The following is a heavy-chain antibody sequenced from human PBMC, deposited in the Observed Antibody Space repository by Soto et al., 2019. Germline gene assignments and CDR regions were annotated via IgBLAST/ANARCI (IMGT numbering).Heavy chain of an antibody. Sequence: VQLVESGGGLVKPGGSLRLSCAASGFTFSTYGMNWVRQAPGKGLEWLSSISDSGHYIYYADSVKGRFTISRDNAKNSLFLQMNSLRGEDTAVYYCARSGLALPYSASHWFDPWGYGTLVTVSS. D-gene: IGHD3-22*01. CDR3: ARSGLALPYSASHWFDP. CDR2: ISDSGHYI. J-gene: IGHJ5*02. V-gene: IGHV3-21*01. CDR1: GFTFSTYG.